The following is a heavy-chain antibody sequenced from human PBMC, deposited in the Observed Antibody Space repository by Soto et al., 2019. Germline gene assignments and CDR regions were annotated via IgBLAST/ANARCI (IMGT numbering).Heavy chain of an antibody. CDR2: ISGSGGST. V-gene: IGHV3-23*01. D-gene: IGHD6-13*01. Sequence: GGSLRLSCAASGFAFSSYAIIFFRHAPGKGLEWVSAISGSGGSTYYADSVKGRFTISRDNSKNTLYLQMNSLRAEDTAVYYCAKDLSSSWRNDYWGQGTLVTVSS. J-gene: IGHJ4*02. CDR1: GFAFSSYA. CDR3: AKDLSSSWRNDY.